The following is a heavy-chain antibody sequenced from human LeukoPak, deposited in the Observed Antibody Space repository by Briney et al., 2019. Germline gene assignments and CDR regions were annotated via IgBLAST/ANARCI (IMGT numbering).Heavy chain of an antibody. D-gene: IGHD6-13*01. V-gene: IGHV4-59*12. CDR1: GGSISNYY. CDR2: VSYSGTT. J-gene: IGHJ5*02. Sequence: SETLSLTCTVSGGSISNYYWSLIRQPPGKGLEWIGYVSYSGTTNYNPSLKSRVTISVDTSKNQFSLKLSSVTAADTAVYYCARGVSARSAAGTVAVWFDPWGQGTLVTVSS. CDR3: ARGVSARSAAGTVAVWFDP.